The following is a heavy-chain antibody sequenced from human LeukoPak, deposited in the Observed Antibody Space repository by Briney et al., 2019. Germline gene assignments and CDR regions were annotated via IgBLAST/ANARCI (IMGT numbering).Heavy chain of an antibody. D-gene: IGHD3-10*01. J-gene: IGHJ6*04. CDR2: TYYRSKWYN. CDR1: GDGVSSNSAA. Sequence: SQTLSLTCAISGDGVSSNSAAWNWIRQSPSRGLEWLGRTYYRSKWYNDYAVPVKSRITINPDTSKNQFSLQLNSVTPEDTAVYYCARDGSGSYYPYYYYGMDVWGKGTTVTVSS. V-gene: IGHV6-1*01. CDR3: ARDGSGSYYPYYYYGMDV.